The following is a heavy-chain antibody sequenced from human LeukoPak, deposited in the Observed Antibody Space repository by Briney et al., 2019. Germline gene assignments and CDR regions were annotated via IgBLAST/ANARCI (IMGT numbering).Heavy chain of an antibody. J-gene: IGHJ3*02. CDR3: ARDYLGGNPDAFDI. CDR2: IYDSGST. V-gene: IGHV4-39*07. Sequence: SETLSLTCTVSGDSISSSSYYWGWIRQPPGKELEWIGSIYDSGSTYYNPSLNSRVTISVDTSKNQFSLKLRSVTAADTAVYYCARDYLGGNPDAFDIWGQGTMVTVSS. D-gene: IGHD4-23*01. CDR1: GDSISSSSYY.